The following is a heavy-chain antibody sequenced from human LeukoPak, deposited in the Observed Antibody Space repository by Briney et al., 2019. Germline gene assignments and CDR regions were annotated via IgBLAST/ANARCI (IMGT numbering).Heavy chain of an antibody. V-gene: IGHV3-7*01. J-gene: IGHJ4*02. D-gene: IGHD6-19*01. CDR3: ARIWDSSGWYGGVVFDY. CDR2: IKQDGSEK. CDR1: GFTFSSYW. Sequence: QPGGSLRLSCAASGFTFSSYWMSWVRQAPGKGLEWVANIKQDGSEKYYVDSVKGRFTISRDNAKNSLYLQMNSLRAEDTAVYYCARIWDSSGWYGGVVFDYWGQGTLVTVSS.